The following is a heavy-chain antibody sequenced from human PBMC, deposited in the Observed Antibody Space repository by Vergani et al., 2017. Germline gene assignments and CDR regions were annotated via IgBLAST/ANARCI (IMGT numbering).Heavy chain of an antibody. D-gene: IGHD3-10*01. CDR2: INHSGST. V-gene: IGHV4-34*01. CDR3: ARAPYGSGNNYYYYGMDV. J-gene: IGHJ6*02. Sequence: QVQLQQWGAGLLKPSETLSLTCAVYGGSFSGYYWSWIRQPPGKGLEWIGEINHSGSTNYNPSLKSRVTISVDTSKNQFYLKLSSVTAADTAVYYCARAPYGSGNNYYYYGMDVWGQGTTVTVSS. CDR1: GGSFSGYY.